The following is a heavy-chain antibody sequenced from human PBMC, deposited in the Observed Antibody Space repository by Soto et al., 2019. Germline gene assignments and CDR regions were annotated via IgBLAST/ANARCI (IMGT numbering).Heavy chain of an antibody. CDR1: GFTFANYG. Sequence: TGGSLRLSCGTSGFTFANYGMGWVRQAPGKGLYWVSGISSSGRRTYYADSVKGRFTISRDNSKNTLYLQMNSLRAEDTAVYYCAREGIQLGKNAFDIWGQGTMVTVSS. V-gene: IGHV3-23*01. D-gene: IGHD5-18*01. J-gene: IGHJ3*02. CDR3: AREGIQLGKNAFDI. CDR2: ISSSGRRT.